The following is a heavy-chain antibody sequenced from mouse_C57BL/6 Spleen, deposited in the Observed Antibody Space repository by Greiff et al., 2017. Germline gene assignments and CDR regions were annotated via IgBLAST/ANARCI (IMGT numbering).Heavy chain of an antibody. Sequence: EVKVVEPGGGLVKPGGSLKLSCAASGYTFSSYTMYWVSQTPEKELEWVGSSSGGGGNTYYTDSVKCRFTISRDNAKNTRYLQMSSLRSEDTALYYCARHRFVTETNFGVWGTWPTVTVSS. D-gene: IGHD2-13*01. CDR3: ARHRFVTETNFGV. V-gene: IGHV5-9*01. J-gene: IGHJ1*03. CDR2: SSGGGGNT. CDR1: GYTFSSYT.